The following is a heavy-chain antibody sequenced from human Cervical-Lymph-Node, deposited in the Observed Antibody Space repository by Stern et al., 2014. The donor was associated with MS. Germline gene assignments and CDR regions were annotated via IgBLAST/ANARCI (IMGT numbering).Heavy chain of an antibody. CDR3: ARDQARLVPFYGMDV. D-gene: IGHD3-10*01. CDR1: GFTFSSYG. V-gene: IGHV3-33*01. CDR2: IWYDGSNK. J-gene: IGHJ6*02. Sequence: VQLEESGGGVVQPGRSLRLSCAASGFTFSSYGMHWVRQAPGKGLEWVAVIWYDGSNKYYADSVKGRFTISRDNSKNTLYLQMNSLRAEDTAVYYCARDQARLVPFYGMDVWGQGTTVTVSS.